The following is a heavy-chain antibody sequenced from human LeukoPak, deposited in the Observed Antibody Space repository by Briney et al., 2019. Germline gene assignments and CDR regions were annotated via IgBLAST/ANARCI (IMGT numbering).Heavy chain of an antibody. CDR2: ISYDGSNK. V-gene: IGHV3-30*04. Sequence: GRSLRLSCAASGFTFSSYAMHWVRQAPGKGLEWVAVISYDGSNKYYADSVKGRFTISRDNSKNTLYLQMNSLRAEDTAVYYCARPVYCSSTSCYGWFDPWGQGTLVTVSS. CDR1: GFTFSSYA. CDR3: ARPVYCSSTSCYGWFDP. J-gene: IGHJ5*02. D-gene: IGHD2-2*01.